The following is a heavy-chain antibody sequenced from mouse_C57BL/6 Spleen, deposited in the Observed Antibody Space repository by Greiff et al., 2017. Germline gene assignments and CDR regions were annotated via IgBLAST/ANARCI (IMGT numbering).Heavy chain of an antibody. J-gene: IGHJ4*01. V-gene: IGHV5-17*01. CDR2: ISSGSSTI. CDR1: GFTFSDYG. Sequence: DVQLVESGGGLVKPGGSLKLSCAASGFTFSDYGMHWVRQAPEKGLEWVAYISSGSSTIYYADTVKGRFTISRDNAKNTLFLQMTSLRSEDTAMYYCARYDYGRNYAMDYWGQGTSVTVSS. D-gene: IGHD2-4*01. CDR3: ARYDYGRNYAMDY.